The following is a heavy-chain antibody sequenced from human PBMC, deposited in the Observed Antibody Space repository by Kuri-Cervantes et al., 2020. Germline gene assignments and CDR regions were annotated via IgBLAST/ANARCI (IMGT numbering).Heavy chain of an antibody. D-gene: IGHD2-2*01. Sequence: GESLKISCAASGFTFSNAWMSWVRQAPGKGLEWVANIKQDGSEKYYVDSVKGRFTISRDNAKNSLYLQMNSLRAEDTAVYYCARRGAAASPFYYYYYGMDVWGQGTTVTVSS. J-gene: IGHJ6*02. CDR2: IKQDGSEK. V-gene: IGHV3-7*01. CDR3: ARRGAAASPFYYYYYGMDV. CDR1: GFTFSNAW.